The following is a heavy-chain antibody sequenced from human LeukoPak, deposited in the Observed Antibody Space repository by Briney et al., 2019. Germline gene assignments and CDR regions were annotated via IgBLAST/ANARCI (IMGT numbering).Heavy chain of an antibody. V-gene: IGHV4-4*07. CDR2: IYTSGST. CDR3: ARFSGSSSHYYYYYMDV. J-gene: IGHJ6*03. D-gene: IGHD6-13*01. CDR1: GGSISSYY. Sequence: SETLSLTCTVSGGSISSYYWSWIRQPAGKGLEWIGRIYTSGSTNYNPSLKSRVTMSVDTSKNQFSLKLSSVTAADTAVYYCARFSGSSSHYYYYYMDVWGKGTTVTISS.